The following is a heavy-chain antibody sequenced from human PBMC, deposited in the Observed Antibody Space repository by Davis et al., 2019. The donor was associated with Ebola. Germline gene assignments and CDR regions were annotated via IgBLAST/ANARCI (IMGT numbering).Heavy chain of an antibody. CDR2: ISYDGSNK. Sequence: GGSLRLSCAASGFTFSSYGMHWVRQAPGKGLEWVAVISYDGSNKYYADSVKGRFIISRDNAKNSLYLQMNSLRDEDTAVYYCAKLVSGYWGQGTLVSVSS. V-gene: IGHV3-30*18. CDR1: GFTFSSYG. CDR3: AKLVSGY. J-gene: IGHJ4*02. D-gene: IGHD3-22*01.